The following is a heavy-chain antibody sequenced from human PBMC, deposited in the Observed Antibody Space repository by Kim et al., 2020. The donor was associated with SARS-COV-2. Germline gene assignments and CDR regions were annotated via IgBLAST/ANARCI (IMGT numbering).Heavy chain of an antibody. CDR2: IYYSGST. CDR1: GGSISSGGYY. CDR3: ARGDSSSWSAGETSNWFDP. Sequence: SETLSLTCTVSGGSISSGGYYWSWIRQHPGKGLEWIGYIYYSGSTYYNPSLKSRVTISVDTSKNQFSLKLSSVTAADTAVYYCARGDSSSWSAGETSNWFDPWGQGTLVTVSS. V-gene: IGHV4-31*03. D-gene: IGHD6-13*01. J-gene: IGHJ5*02.